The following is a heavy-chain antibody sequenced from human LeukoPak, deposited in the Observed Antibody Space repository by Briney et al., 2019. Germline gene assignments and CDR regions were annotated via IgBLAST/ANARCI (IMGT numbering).Heavy chain of an antibody. CDR3: ARDIAPFDI. J-gene: IGHJ3*02. Sequence: SETLSLTCTVSGASISSYYWSWIRQAPGKGLEWIGYISDSGSTNYNPSLKSRVTISVDTSKNQFSLKLSSVTAADTAVYYCARDIAPFDIWGQGTMVTVSS. V-gene: IGHV4-59*01. CDR1: GASISSYY. D-gene: IGHD3-16*02. CDR2: ISDSGST.